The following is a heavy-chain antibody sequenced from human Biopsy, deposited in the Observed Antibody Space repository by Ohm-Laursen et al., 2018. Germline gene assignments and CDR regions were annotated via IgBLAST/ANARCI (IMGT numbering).Heavy chain of an antibody. CDR3: ARTPRDSFWSGSYKRGLWFDL. CDR2: VYNGGIT. J-gene: IGHJ5*02. CDR1: GGYIISYY. V-gene: IGHV4-59*01. Sequence: SETLSLTCSVSGGYIISYYWTWIRQPPGKGLEWIGHVYNGGITNYNPSLKSRVTISKDTSKNQFSLQVNSVTAADTAVYYCARTPRDSFWSGSYKRGLWFDLWGQGTLVIVSS. D-gene: IGHD3-3*01.